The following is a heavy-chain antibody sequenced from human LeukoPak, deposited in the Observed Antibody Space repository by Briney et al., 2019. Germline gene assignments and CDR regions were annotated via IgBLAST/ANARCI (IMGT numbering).Heavy chain of an antibody. J-gene: IGHJ6*02. CDR1: GFTFSSYS. V-gene: IGHV3-21*01. D-gene: IGHD3-9*01. CDR3: ARGVRRYYDILTGRYGMDV. CDR2: ISSSSSYI. Sequence: PGGSLRLSCAASGFTFSSYSMNWVRQAPGEGLEWVSSISSSSSYIYYADSVKGRFTISRDNAKNSLYLQMNSLRAEDTAVYYCARGVRRYYDILTGRYGMDVWGQGTTVTVSS.